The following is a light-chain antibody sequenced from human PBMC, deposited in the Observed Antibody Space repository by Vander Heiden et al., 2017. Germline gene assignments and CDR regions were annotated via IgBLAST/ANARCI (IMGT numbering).Light chain of an antibody. Sequence: SYELPQPPSVSVSPGQTARITCSGDALPKQFAYWYQQKPGQAPILVIYKDSERPSGIPERFSGSSSGTIVTLTISGVQAEDESDYYCQSADSSGTYVVFSGGTKLTVL. CDR3: QSADSSGTYVV. V-gene: IGLV3-25*03. CDR1: ALPKQF. J-gene: IGLJ2*01. CDR2: KDS.